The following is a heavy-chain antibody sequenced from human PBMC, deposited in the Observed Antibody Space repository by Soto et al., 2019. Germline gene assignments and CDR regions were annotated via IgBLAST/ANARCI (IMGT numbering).Heavy chain of an antibody. J-gene: IGHJ4*02. CDR3: ARELDSRTYSLPFDF. V-gene: IGHV6-1*01. Sequence: PSQTLWLTCAISGDTVSSNRAAWNWIRQSPSRGLEWLGRTFYNSQWYNDYAESVKSRIIINPDTSKNLFSLHLKSVTPEDTAVYFCARELDSRTYSLPFDFWGPGTLVTVSS. D-gene: IGHD1-26*01. CDR2: TFYNSQWYN. CDR1: GDTVSSNRAA.